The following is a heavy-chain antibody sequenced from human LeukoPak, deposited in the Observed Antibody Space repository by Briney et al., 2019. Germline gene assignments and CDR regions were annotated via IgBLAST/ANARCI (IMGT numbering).Heavy chain of an antibody. V-gene: IGHV4-59*01. CDR3: ARGLQNRSSGIRFDVFQI. Sequence: SETLSLTCTVSGGSISTYYWSWIRQPPGKGLEWIGYIYYSGSTSYNPSLKSRVTISVDTSKNQFSLKLSSVTAADTAVYYCARGLQNRSSGIRFDVFQIWGQGTMVTVSS. J-gene: IGHJ3*02. CDR2: IYYSGST. D-gene: IGHD6-6*01. CDR1: GGSISTYY.